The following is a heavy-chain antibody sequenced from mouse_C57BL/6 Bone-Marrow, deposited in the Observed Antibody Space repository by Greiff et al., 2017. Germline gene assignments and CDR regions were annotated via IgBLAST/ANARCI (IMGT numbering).Heavy chain of an antibody. Sequence: VQLQQSGAELARPGASVKMSCKASGYTFTSYTMHWVKQRPGQGLEWIGYINPGGGYTNYNQKFKDKSTLTADKSSSTAYMQLSSLTCEDSAVDYSAISNCGDYWGQGTTLTVSS. J-gene: IGHJ2*01. CDR2: INPGGGYT. V-gene: IGHV1-4*01. CDR3: AISNCGDY. CDR1: GYTFTSYT.